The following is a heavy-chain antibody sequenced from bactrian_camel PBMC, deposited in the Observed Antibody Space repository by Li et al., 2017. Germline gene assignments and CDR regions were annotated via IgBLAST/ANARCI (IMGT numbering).Heavy chain of an antibody. CDR2: IDSEGRAT. D-gene: IGHD2*01. Sequence: VQLVESGGGLVQPGGSLRLSCAASGFTFSSGCMGWFRQAPGKEREGVARIDSEGRATYADSVKGRFTISKDNAKNTLYLQMNSLKTEDTAKYICAKGIQKCPGSYCRPEGQGTQVTVS. V-gene: IGHV3S6*01. J-gene: IGHJ4*01. CDR1: GFTFSSGC.